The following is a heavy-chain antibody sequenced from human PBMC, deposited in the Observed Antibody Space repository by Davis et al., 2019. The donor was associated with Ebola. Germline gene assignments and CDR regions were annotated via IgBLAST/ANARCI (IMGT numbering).Heavy chain of an antibody. Sequence: MPSETLSLTCAVYGASFSGYYWSWIRQPPGKGLEWIGEINHSGSTNYNPSLKSRVTISVDTSKNQFSLKLSSVTAADTAVYYCATGVLGDYVYYYYGMDVWGQGTTVTVSS. CDR2: INHSGST. V-gene: IGHV4-34*01. CDR1: GASFSGYY. CDR3: ATGVLGDYVYYYYGMDV. D-gene: IGHD4-17*01. J-gene: IGHJ6*02.